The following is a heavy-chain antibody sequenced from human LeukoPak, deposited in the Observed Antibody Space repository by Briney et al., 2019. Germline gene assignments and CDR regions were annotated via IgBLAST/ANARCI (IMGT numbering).Heavy chain of an antibody. V-gene: IGHV3-21*01. Sequence: GGSLRLSCAASGFTFSGYSMNWVRQAPGKGLEWVPSISSSSSYIYYADSVKGRFTISRDNAKNSLYLQMNSLRAEDTAVYYCAELGITMIGGVWGKGTTVTISS. CDR3: AELGITMIGGV. J-gene: IGHJ6*04. CDR2: ISSSSSYI. CDR1: GFTFSGYS. D-gene: IGHD3-10*02.